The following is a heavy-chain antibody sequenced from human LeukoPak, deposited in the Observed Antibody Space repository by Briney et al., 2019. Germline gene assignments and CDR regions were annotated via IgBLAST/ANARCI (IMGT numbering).Heavy chain of an antibody. Sequence: ASVKVSCKASGYTFTAYYMHWVRQAPGQGLEWMGWINPHSGGTNFAQKFQGRVTMTRDTSITTAHMELRSLRSDDTAVYYCARGTGDGYDYWGQGTLVTVSS. CDR1: GYTFTAYY. CDR2: INPHSGGT. CDR3: ARGTGDGYDY. D-gene: IGHD5-24*01. J-gene: IGHJ4*02. V-gene: IGHV1-2*02.